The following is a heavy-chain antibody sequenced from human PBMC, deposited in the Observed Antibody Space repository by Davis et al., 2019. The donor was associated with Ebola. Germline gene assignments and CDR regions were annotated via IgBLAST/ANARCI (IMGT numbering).Heavy chain of an antibody. J-gene: IGHJ4*02. D-gene: IGHD1-26*01. CDR3: ARDCSGSYYYFDY. CDR1: GFTFSSYS. CDR2: ISSSSSTI. V-gene: IGHV3-48*02. Sequence: GESLKISCAASGFTFSSYSMNWVRQAPGKGLEWVSYISSSSSTIYYADSVKGRFTISRDNAKNSLYLQMNSLRDEDTAVYYCARDCSGSYYYFDYWGQGTLVTVSS.